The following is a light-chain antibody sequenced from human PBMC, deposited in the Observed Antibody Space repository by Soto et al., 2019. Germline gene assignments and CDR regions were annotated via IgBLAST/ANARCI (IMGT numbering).Light chain of an antibody. J-gene: IGKJ1*01. V-gene: IGKV3-20*01. CDR3: QQYDSSPVT. CDR1: QSVSSSY. Sequence: EIVLTQSPGTLSLSPGERATLSCRASQSVSSSYLAWYQQKPGPAPRLLIYGASSRATGIPDRFSGSGSRTVFPLTISRLEPEAVAVYYCQQYDSSPVTFGQGTKVEIK. CDR2: GAS.